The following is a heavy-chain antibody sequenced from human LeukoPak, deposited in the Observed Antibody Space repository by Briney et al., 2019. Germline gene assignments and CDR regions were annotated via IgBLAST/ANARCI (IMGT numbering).Heavy chain of an antibody. J-gene: IGHJ4*02. CDR1: GFTFSSYA. Sequence: GGSLRLSCAASGFTFSSYAMRWVRQAPGKGLEWVANIKQDGYEKYYVDSVKGRFTISRDNAKNSLYLQMNSLRADDTAVYYCARDKIVGPTTLDYWGQGTLVTVSS. D-gene: IGHD1-26*01. CDR2: IKQDGYEK. CDR3: ARDKIVGPTTLDY. V-gene: IGHV3-7*01.